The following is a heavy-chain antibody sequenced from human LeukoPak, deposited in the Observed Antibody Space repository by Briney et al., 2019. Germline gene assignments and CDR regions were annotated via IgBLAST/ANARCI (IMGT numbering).Heavy chain of an antibody. CDR1: GGSISSGSYY. CDR2: IYTSGST. V-gene: IGHV4-61*02. Sequence: SETLSLTCTVSGGSISSGSYYWSWIRQPAGKGLEWIGRIYTSGSTNYNPSLKSRVTISVDTSKNQFSLKLSSVTAADTAAYYCARGSQYSSSWSSSFYYYYYMDVWGKGTTVTISS. CDR3: ARGSQYSSSWSSSFYYYYYMDV. J-gene: IGHJ6*03. D-gene: IGHD6-13*01.